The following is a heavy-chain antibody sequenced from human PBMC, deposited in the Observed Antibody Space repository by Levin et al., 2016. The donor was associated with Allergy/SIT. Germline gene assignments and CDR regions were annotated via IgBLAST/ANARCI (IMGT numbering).Heavy chain of an antibody. CDR2: ISRNSDNT. D-gene: IGHD2-15*01. V-gene: IGHV3-23*01. J-gene: IGHJ4*02. CDR1: GFTFSNYY. CDR3: AKYCGGGGCYSGLDY. Sequence: GESLKISCTASGFTFSNYYMTWVRQAPGKGLEWVSTISRNSDNTYYAQSVKGRFTISRDDSKSTLFLQMNSLRAEDTAIYYCAKYCGGGGCYSGLDYWGRETLVTVSP.